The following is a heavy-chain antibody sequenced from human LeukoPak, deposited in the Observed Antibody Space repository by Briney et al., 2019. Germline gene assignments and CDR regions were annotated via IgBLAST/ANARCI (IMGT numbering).Heavy chain of an antibody. J-gene: IGHJ4*02. CDR2: INSDGSST. V-gene: IGHV3-74*01. Sequence: GGSLRLSCAASGFTFSSYWMHWVRQAPGKGLVWVSHINSDGSSTNYADSVKGRFTISRDNAKNTVYLQMNSLRAEDTAVYYCATSRTFDYWSQGTLVTVSS. CDR1: GFTFSSYW. CDR3: ATSRTFDY. D-gene: IGHD2-8*01.